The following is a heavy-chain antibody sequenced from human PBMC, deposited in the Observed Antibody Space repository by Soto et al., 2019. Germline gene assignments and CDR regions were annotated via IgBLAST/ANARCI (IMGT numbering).Heavy chain of an antibody. V-gene: IGHV3-21*04. CDR3: ARSSSSWYREGFDY. Sequence: EVQLVESGGGLVKPGGSLRLSCAASGFTFSSYSMNWVRQAPGKGLEWVSSISSSSSYIYYADSVKGRFTISRDNAKNSLYLQMNSLRSDDTAVYYCARSSSSWYREGFDYWGQGTLVTVSS. D-gene: IGHD6-13*01. CDR1: GFTFSSYS. CDR2: ISSSSSYI. J-gene: IGHJ4*02.